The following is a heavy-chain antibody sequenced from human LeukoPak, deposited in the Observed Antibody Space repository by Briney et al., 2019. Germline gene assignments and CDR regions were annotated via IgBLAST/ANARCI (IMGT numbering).Heavy chain of an antibody. V-gene: IGHV3-23*01. CDR3: AKVPTYYYDSSGSGD. D-gene: IGHD3-22*01. CDR2: ISGSGGST. Sequence: GGSLRLSCAASGFTFSSYAMSWVRQAPGKGLEWVSAISGSGGSTYYADSVKGRFTISRDNSKNTLYLQMNRLRAEDTAVYYCAKVPTYYYDSSGSGDWGQGTLVTVPS. J-gene: IGHJ4*02. CDR1: GFTFSSYA.